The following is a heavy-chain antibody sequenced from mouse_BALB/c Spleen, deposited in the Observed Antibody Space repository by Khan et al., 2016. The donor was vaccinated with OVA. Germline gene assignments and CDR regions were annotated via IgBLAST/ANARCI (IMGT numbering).Heavy chain of an antibody. CDR3: ASIKKIVATYFDY. J-gene: IGHJ2*01. CDR1: GYTFTSYW. CDR2: TNPTNGRT. Sequence: VQLHQPGAELVKAGASVKMSCKASGYTFTSYWMHWVKQRLGQGLEWFAETNPTNGRTYYNEKFKSKPTLTGDKSSSTAYMLLSGPTFEASAVYYCASIKKIVATYFDYWGQGTTLTVSA. V-gene: IGHV1S81*02. D-gene: IGHD1-1*01.